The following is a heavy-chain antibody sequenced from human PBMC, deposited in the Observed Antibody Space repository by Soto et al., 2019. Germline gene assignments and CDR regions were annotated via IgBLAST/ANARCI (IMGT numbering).Heavy chain of an antibody. CDR1: GVSFNSSY. Sequence: SETLSLTCTVSGVSFNSSYWNWIRQPPGKGLEWVGYIYYSRVTNYNPSLKSRVTISVDASKNQFSLKLSSVTAADTAVYYCARFEHHAFDNWGQGTMVTVSS. CDR2: IYYSRVT. V-gene: IGHV4-59*01. J-gene: IGHJ3*02. D-gene: IGHD2-21*01. CDR3: ARFEHHAFDN.